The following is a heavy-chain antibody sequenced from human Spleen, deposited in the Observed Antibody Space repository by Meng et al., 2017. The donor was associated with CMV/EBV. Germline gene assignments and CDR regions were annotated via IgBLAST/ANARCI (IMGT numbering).Heavy chain of an antibody. CDR3: ARVEVVTMVRGPTSRFYGMDV. J-gene: IGHJ6*02. CDR1: YG. D-gene: IGHD3-10*01. Sequence: YGISWVRQAPGQGLEWMGWITVNNGRTNYPQKFQGRVTMTTDTSTSTAYMELRSLRSDDTAVYYCARVEVVTMVRGPTSRFYGMDVWGQGTTVTVSS. V-gene: IGHV1-18*01. CDR2: ITVNNGRT.